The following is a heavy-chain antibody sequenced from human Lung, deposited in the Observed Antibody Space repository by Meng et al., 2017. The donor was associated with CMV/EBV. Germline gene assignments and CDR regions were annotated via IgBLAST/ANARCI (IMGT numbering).Heavy chain of an antibody. CDR1: GYTFTGYY. J-gene: IGHJ5*02. CDR3: AREGGSTADGFDP. CDR2: SNPNSGGT. V-gene: IGHV1-2*02. Sequence: CKASGYTFTGYYMHWVRQAPGQGLEWMGWSNPNSGGTNYAQKFQGRVTMTRDTSISTAYMELSRLRSDDTAVYYCAREGGSTADGFDPWGQGTLVTVSS. D-gene: IGHD2-2*01.